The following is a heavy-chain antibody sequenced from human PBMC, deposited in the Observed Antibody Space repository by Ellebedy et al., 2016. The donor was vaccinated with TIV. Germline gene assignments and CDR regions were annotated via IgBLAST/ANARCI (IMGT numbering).Heavy chain of an antibody. CDR3: ATFRFNWNYFDS. J-gene: IGHJ4*01. CDR1: GFSFSDHY. V-gene: IGHV3-11*06. D-gene: IGHD1-20*01. Sequence: PGGSLRLSCAASGFSFSDHYMSWIRQAPGKGPEWISFISTSSSHTNYADSVKGRFTISRDNARNSLYLQMNSLRAEDTAVYYCATFRFNWNYFDSWGHGTLVTVSS. CDR2: ISTSSSHT.